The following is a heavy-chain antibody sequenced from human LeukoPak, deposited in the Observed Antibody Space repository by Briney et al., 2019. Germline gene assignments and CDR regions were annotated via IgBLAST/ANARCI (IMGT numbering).Heavy chain of an antibody. J-gene: IGHJ3*02. D-gene: IGHD6-13*01. CDR3: AKDRHSSSWYRDAFDI. CDR2: INPNSGGT. V-gene: IGHV1-2*02. CDR1: GYTFTGYY. Sequence: ASVKVSCKASGYTFTGYYMHWVRQAPGQGLEWMGWINPNSGGTNYAQKFQGRVTMTRDTSISTAYMELSRLRSDDTAVYYCAKDRHSSSWYRDAFDIWGQGTMVTVSS.